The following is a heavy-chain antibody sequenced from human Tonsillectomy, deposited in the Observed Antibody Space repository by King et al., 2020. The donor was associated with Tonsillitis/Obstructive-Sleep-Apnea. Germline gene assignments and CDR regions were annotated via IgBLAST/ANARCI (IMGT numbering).Heavy chain of an antibody. D-gene: IGHD2-15*01. CDR3: AKDGRRYCSGGSCSGSFDY. Sequence: VQLVESGGGVVQPGRSLRLSCAASGFTFSSYGMHWVRQAPGKGLEWVAGISYDGSNKYYADSVKGRFTISRDNSKNTLYLQMNSLRAEDTAVYYCAKDGRRYCSGGSCSGSFDYWGQGTLVTVSS. J-gene: IGHJ4*02. CDR2: ISYDGSNK. CDR1: GFTFSSYG. V-gene: IGHV3-30*18.